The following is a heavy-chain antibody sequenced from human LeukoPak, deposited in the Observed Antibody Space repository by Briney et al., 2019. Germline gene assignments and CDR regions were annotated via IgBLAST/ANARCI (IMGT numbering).Heavy chain of an antibody. CDR1: GFTFSSYW. CDR2: INSDGSST. V-gene: IGHV3-74*01. CDR3: ARGPDTSGYYIGDH. Sequence: GGSLRLSCAASGFTFSSYWMHWVRQAPGKGLVWVSRINSDGSSTSYADSVEGRFTISRDNAKNTLYLQMNSLRAEDTAVYYCARGPDTSGYYIGDHWGQGILVTVSS. J-gene: IGHJ4*02. D-gene: IGHD3-22*01.